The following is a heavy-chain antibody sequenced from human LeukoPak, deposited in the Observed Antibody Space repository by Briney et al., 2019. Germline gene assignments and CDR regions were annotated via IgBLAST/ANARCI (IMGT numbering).Heavy chain of an antibody. V-gene: IGHV4-4*02. CDR1: GGSISSSYW. Sequence: SETLSLTCAVSGGSISSSYWWSGVRQPPGKGLEWIGEIYQSGSTNYNPSLKSRVTISVDKSKNPFSLKLSSVTAADTAVYYCARDFRTDITILGLPMDVWGQGTTVTVSS. CDR3: ARDFRTDITILGLPMDV. J-gene: IGHJ6*02. D-gene: IGHD3-9*01. CDR2: IYQSGST.